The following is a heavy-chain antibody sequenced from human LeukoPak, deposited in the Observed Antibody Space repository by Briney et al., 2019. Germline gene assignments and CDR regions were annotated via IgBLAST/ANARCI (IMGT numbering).Heavy chain of an antibody. CDR2: INSNGRST. D-gene: IGHD3-10*01. Sequence: GGSLRLSCAASGFTFSNFAMHWVRQAPGKGLEYVSAINSNGRSTFYANSVKGRFTVSRDNSKNTLYLQMDSLRVEDVAVYYCAREAHGGRFRSDYWGQGTLVTVSS. CDR1: GFTFSNFA. J-gene: IGHJ4*02. V-gene: IGHV3-64*01. CDR3: AREAHGGRFRSDY.